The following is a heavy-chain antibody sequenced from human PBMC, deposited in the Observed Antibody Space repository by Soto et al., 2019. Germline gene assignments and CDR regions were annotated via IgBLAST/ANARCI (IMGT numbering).Heavy chain of an antibody. CDR2: IYYSGST. Sequence: GSAGPISRDCRRGSRRLPEKGLEWIGYIYYSGSTNSNPSLKRRVTLSVDTSKNQFSLKLSSVTAADTAVYYCAREDIVVVPAAMPGAFDIWGHGPMVTVS. D-gene: IGHD2-2*01. V-gene: IGHV4-59*13. CDR3: AREDIVVVPAAMPGAFDI. CDR1: AGPISRDC. J-gene: IGHJ3*02.